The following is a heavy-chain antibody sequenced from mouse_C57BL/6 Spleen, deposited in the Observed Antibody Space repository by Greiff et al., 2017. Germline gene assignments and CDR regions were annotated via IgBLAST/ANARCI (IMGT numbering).Heavy chain of an antibody. V-gene: IGHV14-4*01. J-gene: IGHJ2*01. CDR3: TTSYYGYDRVFDD. CDR1: GFNIKDDY. D-gene: IGHD2-9*01. CDR2: IDPENGDT. Sequence: VQLQQSGAELVRPGASVTLSCTASGFNIKDDYMHWVKQRPEQGLEWIGWIDPENGDTEYASKFQGKATITADTSSNTAYLQLSSLTSEDTAVYYCTTSYYGYDRVFDDWGQGTTLTVSS.